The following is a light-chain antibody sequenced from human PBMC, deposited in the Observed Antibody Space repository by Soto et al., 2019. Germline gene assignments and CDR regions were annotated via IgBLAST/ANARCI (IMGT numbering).Light chain of an antibody. V-gene: IGLV2-11*01. CDR2: DVT. CDR3: CSYAGSYSFDVV. Sequence: QSALTQPRSVSASPGQSVTISCTGTSSDVGAYNYVSWYQQHPGKAPKLIISDVTKRPSGVPDRFSGSKSGNTASLTISGLQAEDEADYYCCSYAGSYSFDVVIGGGTKLTVL. CDR1: SSDVGAYNY. J-gene: IGLJ2*01.